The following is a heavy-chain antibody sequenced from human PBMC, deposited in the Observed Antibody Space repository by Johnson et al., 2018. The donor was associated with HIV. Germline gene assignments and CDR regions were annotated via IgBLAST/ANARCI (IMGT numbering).Heavy chain of an antibody. Sequence: QVQLVESGGGLVKPGGSLRLSCAASGFTFNNAWMSWVRQAPGKGLDWVAIIPYDGSQEYYADPVKGRFTITRDNSKNTLYLRMNSLRAEDTAVYYGARDLEDPSVGATNGAFDVWGQGTMVTVSS. D-gene: IGHD1-26*01. CDR2: IPYDGSQE. CDR1: GFTFNNAW. V-gene: IGHV3-30-3*01. J-gene: IGHJ3*01. CDR3: ARDLEDPSVGATNGAFDV.